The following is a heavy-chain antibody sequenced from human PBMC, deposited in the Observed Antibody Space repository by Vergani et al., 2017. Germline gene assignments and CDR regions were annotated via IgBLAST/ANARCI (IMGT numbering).Heavy chain of an antibody. CDR2: IYPGDSDT. CDR1: GYSFTSYW. D-gene: IGHD2-2*01. CDR3: ARRSPCSSTSCPGNYMDV. V-gene: IGHV5-51*03. J-gene: IGHJ6*03. Sequence: EVPLVQSGAEVKKPGESLKISCKGSGYSFTSYWFGWVRQMPGKGLEWMGIIYPGDSDTRYSPSFQGQVTISADKSISTAYLQWSSLKASDTAMYYCARRSPCSSTSCPGNYMDVWGKGTTVTVSS.